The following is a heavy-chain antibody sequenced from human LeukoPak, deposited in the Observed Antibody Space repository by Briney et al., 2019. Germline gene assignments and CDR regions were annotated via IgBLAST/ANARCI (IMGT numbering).Heavy chain of an antibody. V-gene: IGHV4-34*01. CDR2: INHSGST. J-gene: IGHJ4*02. CDR1: GGSFSGYY. Sequence: SETLSLTCAVFGGSFSGYYWSWIRQPPGKGLEWIGEINHSGSTNYDPSLKSRVSISVDTSKNQFSLKLNSVTAADTAVYYCARHRSKWLQSSFDYWGQGTLVTVSS. D-gene: IGHD5-24*01. CDR3: ARHRSKWLQSSFDY.